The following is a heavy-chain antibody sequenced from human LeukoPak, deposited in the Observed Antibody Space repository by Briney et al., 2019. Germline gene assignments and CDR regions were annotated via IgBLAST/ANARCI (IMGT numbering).Heavy chain of an antibody. CDR3: ARAEVAGSGYYDSSGYYY. D-gene: IGHD3-22*01. V-gene: IGHV3-74*01. CDR2: INSDGSST. J-gene: IGHJ4*02. Sequence: GGSLRLSCAASGFIVSSNYMTWVRQAPGKGLVWVSRINSDGSSTSYADSVKGRFTISRDNAKNTLYLQMNSLRAEDTAVYYCARAEVAGSGYYDSSGYYYWGQGTLVTVSS. CDR1: GFIVSSNY.